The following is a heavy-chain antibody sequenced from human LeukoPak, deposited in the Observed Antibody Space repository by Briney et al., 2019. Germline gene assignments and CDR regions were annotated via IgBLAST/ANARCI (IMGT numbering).Heavy chain of an antibody. V-gene: IGHV3-21*01. J-gene: IGHJ6*03. Sequence: PGGSLRHSCAGSGFTFSSYRMNWVRQAPGKGLEWVSSISSSSRYIYYADSVKGRFTISRDNAKNSQYLQMNSLRAEDTAVYYCARAYDFWSGHMDVWGKGTTVTVSS. CDR3: ARAYDFWSGHMDV. CDR2: ISSSSRYI. D-gene: IGHD3-3*01. CDR1: GFTFSSYR.